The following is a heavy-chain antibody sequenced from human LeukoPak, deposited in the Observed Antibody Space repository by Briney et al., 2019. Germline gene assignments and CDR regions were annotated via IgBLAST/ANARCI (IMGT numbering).Heavy chain of an antibody. CDR1: GGSITSGGYY. Sequence: SETLSLTCTVSGGSITSGGYYWSWIRQHPGKGLEWLGYIYYSGSTYYNPSHKSRLTISLDTSKNHFSLKVSSVTAADTAVYYCARGPVRDYSNYWGQGTLVTVSS. D-gene: IGHD4-11*01. V-gene: IGHV4-31*03. J-gene: IGHJ4*02. CDR3: ARGPVRDYSNY. CDR2: IYYSGST.